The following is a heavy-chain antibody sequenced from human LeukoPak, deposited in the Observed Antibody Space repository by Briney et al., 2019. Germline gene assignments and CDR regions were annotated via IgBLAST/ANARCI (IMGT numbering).Heavy chain of an antibody. D-gene: IGHD4-23*01. CDR3: ASLINYGGNSGYYFDY. CDR1: GGSISSSSYY. CDR2: IYYSGST. J-gene: IGHJ4*02. V-gene: IGHV4-39*07. Sequence: SETLSLTCTVSGGSISSSSYYWGWIRQPPGKGLEWIGSIYYSGSTYYNPSLKSRVTISVDTSKNQFSLKLSSVTAADTAVYYCASLINYGGNSGYYFDYWGQGTLVTVSS.